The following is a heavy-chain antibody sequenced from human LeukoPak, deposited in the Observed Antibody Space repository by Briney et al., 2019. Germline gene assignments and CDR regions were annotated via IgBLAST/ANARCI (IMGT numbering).Heavy chain of an antibody. CDR1: GYTLTDYY. CDR3: TRTIGYRPVAGLKEKWFDP. Sequence: ASVKVSCKASGYTLTDYYMHWVRQAPGQGLEWMGRINPNSGGTNYAQKFQGRVTMTRDTSISTVYMELSRLRSDDTAVYYCTRTIGYRPVAGLKEKWFDPWGQGTLVTVSS. V-gene: IGHV1-2*06. CDR2: INPNSGGT. D-gene: IGHD6-19*01. J-gene: IGHJ5*02.